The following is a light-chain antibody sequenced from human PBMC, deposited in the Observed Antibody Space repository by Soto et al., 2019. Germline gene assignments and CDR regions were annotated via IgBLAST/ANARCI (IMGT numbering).Light chain of an antibody. CDR1: QSISTS. V-gene: IGKV1-5*03. CDR2: LAS. J-gene: IGKJ1*01. CDR3: QQYGSYSRT. Sequence: DIQMTQSPSTLSAFVGDRVTITCRASQSISTSLAWYQQKPGKAPKLLIYLASSLESRVPARFSGSGSATDFTLSISSLQPDDFATYYCQQYGSYSRTFGQGTKVDIK.